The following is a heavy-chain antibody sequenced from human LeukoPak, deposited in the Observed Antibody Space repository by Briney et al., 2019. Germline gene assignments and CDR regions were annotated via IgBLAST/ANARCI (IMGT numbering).Heavy chain of an antibody. CDR1: GYTFTSYG. CDR2: ISAYNGNT. J-gene: IGHJ4*02. CDR3: ARDRIFITGTTEPWFY. D-gene: IGHD1-7*01. Sequence: ASVKVSCKASGYTFTSYGISWLRQAPGQGLEWIGWISAYNGNTNYAQKLQGRVTMTTDTSTSTAYMELRSLRSDDTAVYYCARDRIFITGTTEPWFYWGQGTLVTVSS. V-gene: IGHV1-18*01.